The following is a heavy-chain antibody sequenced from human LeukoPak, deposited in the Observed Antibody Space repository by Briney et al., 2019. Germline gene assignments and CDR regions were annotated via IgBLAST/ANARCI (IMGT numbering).Heavy chain of an antibody. CDR1: GYSFTSYW. Sequence: GESLKISCKGSGYSFTSYWIGWVRQMPGKGLEWMGIIYPGDSDTRYSPSFQGQVTISADKSINTAYLQWRSLKASDTAMYYCARQWGYDSSGYYHFDYWGQGTLVTVSS. CDR2: IYPGDSDT. CDR3: ARQWGYDSSGYYHFDY. J-gene: IGHJ4*02. V-gene: IGHV5-51*01. D-gene: IGHD3-22*01.